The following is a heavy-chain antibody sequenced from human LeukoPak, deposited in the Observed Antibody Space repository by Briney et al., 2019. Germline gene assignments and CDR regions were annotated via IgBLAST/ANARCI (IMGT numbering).Heavy chain of an antibody. J-gene: IGHJ4*02. CDR2: IWYDGSNK. CDR3: AKAKQQLVGPFDY. CDR1: TSASTFIFSGYS. V-gene: IGHV3-33*06. D-gene: IGHD6-13*01. Sequence: GGSLRLSCAASTSASTFIFSGYSMNWVRQAPGKGLEWVAVIWYDGSNKYYADSVKGRFTISRDNSKNTLYLQMNSLRAEDTAVYYCAKAKQQLVGPFDYWGQGTLVTVSS.